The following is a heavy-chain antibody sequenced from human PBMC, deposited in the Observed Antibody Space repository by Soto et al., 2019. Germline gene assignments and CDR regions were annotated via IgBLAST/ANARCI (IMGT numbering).Heavy chain of an antibody. V-gene: IGHV4-39*01. J-gene: IGHJ6*02. CDR3: ARQRNYDVGSGSYCYDGMDV. Sequence: SETLSLTCTVSGGSISSSSYYWGWIRQPPGKGLEWIGSIYYSGSTYYNPSLKSRVTISVDASKNQFSLKLSSVTAADTAVYYCARQRNYDVGSGSYCYDGMDVWGQGTTVTVSS. D-gene: IGHD3-3*01. CDR2: IYYSGST. CDR1: GGSISSSSYY.